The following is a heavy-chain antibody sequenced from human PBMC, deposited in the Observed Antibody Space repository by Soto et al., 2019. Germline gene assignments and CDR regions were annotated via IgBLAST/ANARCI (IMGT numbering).Heavy chain of an antibody. CDR1: GGTFSSYA. V-gene: IGHV1-69*01. CDR3: ARGNAYCGGDCYSDY. CDR2: IVPIFGTA. J-gene: IGHJ4*02. Sequence: RXSVKVSCKASGGTFSSYAISWVRQAPVQGLEWMGGIVPIFGTANYAQKFQGRVTITADESTSTAYMELSSLRSEDTAMYYCARGNAYCGGDCYSDYWGQGTLVTVSS. D-gene: IGHD2-21*02.